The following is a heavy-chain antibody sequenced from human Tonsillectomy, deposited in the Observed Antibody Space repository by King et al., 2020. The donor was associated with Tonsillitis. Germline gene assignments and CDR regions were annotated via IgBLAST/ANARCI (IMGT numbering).Heavy chain of an antibody. Sequence: QLQESGPGLVKPSETLSLTCTVSGGSISSYYWSWIRQPAGKGLEWIGRIYTSGSTNYNPSLKSRVTMSVDTSKNQFSLKLSTVTAADTAVYYCARVTDYDFWSGFQTGAFDLWGQGTMVTVSS. V-gene: IGHV4-4*07. J-gene: IGHJ3*01. CDR1: GGSISSYY. D-gene: IGHD3-3*01. CDR3: ARVTDYDFWSGFQTGAFDL. CDR2: IYTSGST.